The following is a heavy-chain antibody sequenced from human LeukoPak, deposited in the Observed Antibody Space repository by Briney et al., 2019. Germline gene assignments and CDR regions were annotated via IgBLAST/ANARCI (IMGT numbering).Heavy chain of an antibody. J-gene: IGHJ4*02. Sequence: PSETLSLTCTVSGGSISSFHWSWIRQPPGKGLEHIGNNYASGSTYYNPSLKSRVTISVDTSKNQFSLKLSSVTAADTAVYYCARTYSGRSYYFDCWGQGTLVTVSS. CDR1: GGSISSFH. CDR2: NYASGST. CDR3: ARTYSGRSYYFDC. V-gene: IGHV4-59*01. D-gene: IGHD1-26*01.